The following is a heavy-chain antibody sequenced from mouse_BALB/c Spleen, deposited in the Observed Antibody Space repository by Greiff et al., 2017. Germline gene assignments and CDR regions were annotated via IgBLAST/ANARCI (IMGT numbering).Heavy chain of an antibody. CDR3: ARGKSYFDY. CDR1: GFTFSSYA. J-gene: IGHJ2*01. Sequence: EVQGVESGGGLVKPGGSLKLSCAASGFTFSSYAMSWVRQTPEKRLEWVASISSGGSTYYPDSVKGRFTISRDNARNILYLQMSSLRSEDTAMYYCARGKSYFDYWGQGTTLTVSS. CDR2: ISSGGST. V-gene: IGHV5-6-5*01.